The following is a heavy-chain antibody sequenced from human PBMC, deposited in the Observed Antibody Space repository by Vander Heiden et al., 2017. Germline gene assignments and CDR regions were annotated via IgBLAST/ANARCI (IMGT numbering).Heavy chain of an antibody. CDR3: ARLYCSSTSCYVDY. D-gene: IGHD2-2*01. CDR1: GFTLSLNS. V-gene: IGHV3-48*01. J-gene: IGHJ4*02. Sequence: VQLVESGGGLVQPGGSLRLSCAASGFTLSLNSMNWVRHAPGKGLEWISYISTSVSTIKYADSVKVRITISRDNAKNSVYLQMNSVRGDDTAVYYCARLYCSSTSCYVDYWGQGTLVTVSS. CDR2: ISTSVSTI.